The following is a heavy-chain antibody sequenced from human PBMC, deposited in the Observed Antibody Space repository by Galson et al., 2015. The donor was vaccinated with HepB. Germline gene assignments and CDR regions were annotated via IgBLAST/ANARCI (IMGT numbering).Heavy chain of an antibody. Sequence: LRLSCAASGFTFSSYAMSWVRQAPGKGLEWVSAISASDGSTQYADSVKGRFTISRDNSKNLVYLHMTSLRAEDSAVYYCAKARPAAAGTGAFDVWGQGTMVTVSS. J-gene: IGHJ3*01. CDR2: ISASDGST. CDR3: AKARPAAAGTGAFDV. D-gene: IGHD6-13*01. V-gene: IGHV3-23*01. CDR1: GFTFSSYA.